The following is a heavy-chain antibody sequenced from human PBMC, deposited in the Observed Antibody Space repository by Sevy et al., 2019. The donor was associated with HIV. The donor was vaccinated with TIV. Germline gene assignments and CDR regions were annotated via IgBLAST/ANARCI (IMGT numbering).Heavy chain of an antibody. D-gene: IGHD3-22*01. V-gene: IGHV3-30-3*01. CDR1: GFTFSSYA. CDR2: ISYDGSNK. CDR3: ARDNLHYDSSGFSAGFDY. Sequence: GGSLRLSCAAPGFTFSSYAMHWVRQAPGKGLEWVAVISYDGSNKYYADSVKGRFTISRDNSKNTLYLQMNSLRAEDTAVYYCARDNLHYDSSGFSAGFDYWGQGTLVTVSS. J-gene: IGHJ4*02.